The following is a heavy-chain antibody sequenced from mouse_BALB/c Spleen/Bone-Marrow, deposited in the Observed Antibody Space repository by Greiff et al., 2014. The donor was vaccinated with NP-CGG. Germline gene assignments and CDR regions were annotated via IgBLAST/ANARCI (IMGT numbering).Heavy chain of an antibody. Sequence: DVQLQESGGGLVQPGGSRKLSCAASGFTFSSFGMHWVRQAPEKGLEWVAYISSGSSTIYYADTVKGRFTISRDNPKNTLFLQMTSLRSEDTAMYYCARSGIGYYDGSNSYAMDYWGQGTSVTVSS. D-gene: IGHD1-1*01. J-gene: IGHJ4*01. V-gene: IGHV5-17*02. CDR3: ARSGIGYYDGSNSYAMDY. CDR2: ISSGSSTI. CDR1: GFTFSSFG.